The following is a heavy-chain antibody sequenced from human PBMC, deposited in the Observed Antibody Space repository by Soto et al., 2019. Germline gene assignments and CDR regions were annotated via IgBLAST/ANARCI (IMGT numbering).Heavy chain of an antibody. D-gene: IGHD3-9*01. J-gene: IGHJ4*02. CDR1: GYIFTNSY. Sequence: QVQLVQYGAEVQKPGASVRVSCKASGYIFTNSYLHWVRQAPGQGLEWMGIINPSAGRTNYAQNFQGRVTMTADTSTSTVYMELSSLRSEDTAVYYCARETDILTGFVIDYWGQGTLVIVSS. CDR2: INPSAGRT. CDR3: ARETDILTGFVIDY. V-gene: IGHV1-46*01.